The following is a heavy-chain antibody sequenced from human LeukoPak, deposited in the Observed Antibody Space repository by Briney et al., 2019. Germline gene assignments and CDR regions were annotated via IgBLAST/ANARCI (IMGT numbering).Heavy chain of an antibody. CDR2: IYSGGST. CDR1: GFTFSSYA. CDR3: ASSTGIQFTTAFDY. Sequence: GGSLRLSCAASGFTFSSYAMSWVRQAPGKGLEWVSVIYSGGSTYYADSVKGRFTISRDNSKNTLYLQMNSLRAEDTAVYYCASSTGIQFTTAFDYWGQGTLVTVSS. D-gene: IGHD5-18*01. V-gene: IGHV3-53*01. J-gene: IGHJ4*02.